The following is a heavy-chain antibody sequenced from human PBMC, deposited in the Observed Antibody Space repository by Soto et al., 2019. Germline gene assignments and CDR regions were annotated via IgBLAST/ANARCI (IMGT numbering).Heavy chain of an antibody. CDR2: IWYDGSNK. V-gene: IGHV3-33*01. CDR1: GFTFSSYG. CDR3: ARDRVFFHDSSGYRALLYYYGMDV. Sequence: PGGSLRLSCAASGFTFSSYGMHWVRQAPGKGLEWVAVIWYDGSNKYYADSVKGRFTISRDNSKNTLYLQMNSLRAEDTAVYYCARDRVFFHDSSGYRALLYYYGMDVWGQGTTVTVSS. D-gene: IGHD3-22*01. J-gene: IGHJ6*02.